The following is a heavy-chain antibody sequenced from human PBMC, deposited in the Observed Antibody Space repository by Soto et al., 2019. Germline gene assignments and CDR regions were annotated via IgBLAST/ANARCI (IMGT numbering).Heavy chain of an antibody. CDR1: GYIFSVYH. CDR2: INPNSGDT. J-gene: IGHJ6*02. D-gene: IGHD3-9*01. CDR3: ARDARGTRGFDEMDI. V-gene: IGHV1-2*02. Sequence: ASVKVSCKASGYIFSVYHIDRGRQAPGRGLEWMGWINPNSGDTEYAQSFQGRVTMTRDTSFNLVYMEMSGLMSDDTAVYYCARDARGTRGFDEMDIWGQGTTVTVSS.